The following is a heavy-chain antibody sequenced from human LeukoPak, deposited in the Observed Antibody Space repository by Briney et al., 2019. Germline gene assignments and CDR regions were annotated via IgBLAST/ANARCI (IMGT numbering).Heavy chain of an antibody. J-gene: IGHJ4*02. D-gene: IGHD3-22*01. V-gene: IGHV3-48*02. CDR2: ISSSSSTI. CDR1: GFTFSSYS. Sequence: GGSLRLSCAASGFTFSSYSMTWVRQAPGKGLEWVSYISSSSSTIYYADSAKGRFTISRDNAKNSLYLQMNSLRDEDTAVYYCASDLHIPYYYDSSGGWGQGTLVTVSS. CDR3: ASDLHIPYYYDSSGG.